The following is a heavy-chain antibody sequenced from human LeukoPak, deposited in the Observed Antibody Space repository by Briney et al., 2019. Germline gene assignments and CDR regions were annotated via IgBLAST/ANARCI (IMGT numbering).Heavy chain of an antibody. CDR2: ISSSGSTI. Sequence: PGGSLRLSCAASGFTFSSYEMNWVRQAPGKGLEWVSYISSSGSTIYYADSVKGRFTISRDNAKNSLYLQMNSLRAEDTAVYCCARGGAVPAANNWFDPWGQGTLVTVSS. V-gene: IGHV3-48*03. CDR3: ARGGAVPAANNWFDP. J-gene: IGHJ5*02. CDR1: GFTFSSYE. D-gene: IGHD2-2*01.